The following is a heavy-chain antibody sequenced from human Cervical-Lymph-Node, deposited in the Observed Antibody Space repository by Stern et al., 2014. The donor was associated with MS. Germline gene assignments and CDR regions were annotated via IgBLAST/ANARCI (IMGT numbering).Heavy chain of an antibody. Sequence: VQLVESGGGVVQPGRSLRLSCVASGFTFSTYGMHWVRQAPGKGLEWVAVISYEGSKKYYADSGTGRFTISRDNSQNTLFMQMNSLRAEDTAVYYCAKDRPRYCSSNSCHIDYWGQGALVTVSS. D-gene: IGHD2-2*01. CDR1: GFTFSTYG. V-gene: IGHV3-30*18. CDR2: ISYEGSKK. CDR3: AKDRPRYCSSNSCHIDY. J-gene: IGHJ4*02.